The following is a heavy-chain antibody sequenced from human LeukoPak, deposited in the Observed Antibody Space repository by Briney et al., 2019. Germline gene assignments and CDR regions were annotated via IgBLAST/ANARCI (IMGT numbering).Heavy chain of an antibody. CDR3: ARETPLVRGLITIDY. Sequence: GGSLRLSCAASGFTFSSYAMSWVRQAPGKGLEWVSAISGSGGSTYYADSVKGRFTITRDNSKNSFSLYMNSLRVDDTAVYYCARETPLVRGLITIDYWGQGALVTVSS. J-gene: IGHJ4*02. D-gene: IGHD3-10*01. CDR1: GFTFSSYA. V-gene: IGHV3-23*01. CDR2: ISGSGGST.